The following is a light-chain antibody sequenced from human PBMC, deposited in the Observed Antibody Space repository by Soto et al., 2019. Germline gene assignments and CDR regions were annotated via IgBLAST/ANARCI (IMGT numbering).Light chain of an antibody. Sequence: ENVLTQSPGTLSLSSGERATLSCRASQSISSSYLAWYQQKPGQPPRLLIYGASNRATGIPDRFSGSGSGTDFTLTINRLEPEDFAVYYCQQYSGSPPLTFGGGTKVEIK. CDR2: GAS. V-gene: IGKV3-20*01. CDR3: QQYSGSPPLT. CDR1: QSISSSY. J-gene: IGKJ4*01.